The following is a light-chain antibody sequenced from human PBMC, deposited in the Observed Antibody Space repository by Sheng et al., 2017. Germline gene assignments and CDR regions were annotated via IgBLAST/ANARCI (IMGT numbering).Light chain of an antibody. Sequence: DIQMTQSPSSLSASVGDRVTITCRASQNITIYLNWYQQKSGKAPKVLIYAVSKLQSGVPSRFSGSGSGTDFTLTISSLQPEDFATYYCQQSYSTPSWTFGQGTKVE. CDR2: AVS. CDR3: QQSYSTPSWT. V-gene: IGKV1-39*01. J-gene: IGKJ1*01. CDR1: QNITIY.